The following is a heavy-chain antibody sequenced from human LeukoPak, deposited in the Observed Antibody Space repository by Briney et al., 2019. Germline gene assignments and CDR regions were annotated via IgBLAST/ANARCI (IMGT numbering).Heavy chain of an antibody. V-gene: IGHV3-11*06. CDR2: ISSSSSYT. CDR1: GSTFSDYY. D-gene: IGHD4-17*01. J-gene: IGHJ4*02. CDR3: ARDDYGDNPLDY. Sequence: TGGSLRLSCAASGSTFSDYYMSWIRQAPGKGLEWVSYISSSSSYTNYADSVKGRFTISRDNAKNSLYLQMNSLRAEDTAVYYCARDDYGDNPLDYWGRGTLVTVSS.